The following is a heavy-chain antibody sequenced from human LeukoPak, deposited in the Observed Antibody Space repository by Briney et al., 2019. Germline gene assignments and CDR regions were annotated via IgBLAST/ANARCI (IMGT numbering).Heavy chain of an antibody. Sequence: GGSLRLSCAASGFTFSSYAMSWVRQAPGKGLEWASAISGSGGSTYYADSVKGRFTISRDNSKNTLYLQTNSLRAEDTAVYYCAKDVGDIVVVPAATTDYWGQGTLVTVSS. J-gene: IGHJ4*02. CDR1: GFTFSSYA. CDR2: ISGSGGST. D-gene: IGHD2-2*01. CDR3: AKDVGDIVVVPAATTDY. V-gene: IGHV3-23*01.